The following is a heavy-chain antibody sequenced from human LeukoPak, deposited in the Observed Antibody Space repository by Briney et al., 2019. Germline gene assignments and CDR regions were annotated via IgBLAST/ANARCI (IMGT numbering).Heavy chain of an antibody. CDR1: GYTFNSYG. CDR3: ARDRAAAANWFDP. Sequence: ASVKVSCKASGYTFNSYGFSWVRQAPGQGLEWMGWISAYNGNTNYAQKLQGRVTMTADTSTSTAYMELRSLRSDDTAVYYCARDRAAAANWFDPWGQGTLVTVSS. V-gene: IGHV1-18*01. CDR2: ISAYNGNT. D-gene: IGHD6-13*01. J-gene: IGHJ5*02.